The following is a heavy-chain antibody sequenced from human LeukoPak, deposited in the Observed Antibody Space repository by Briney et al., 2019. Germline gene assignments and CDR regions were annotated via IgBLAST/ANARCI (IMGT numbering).Heavy chain of an antibody. CDR1: GFSFINDW. D-gene: IGHD5-12*01. CDR2: IKSKTDAETT. J-gene: IGHJ4*02. CDR3: TTVRAGGYFEFDY. Sequence: GGSLRLSCAASGFSFINDWKSWVRQAPGKGLEWVGRIKSKTDAETTDYAAPVKGRFTISRDDSKTTVYLQMNGLKTEDTAVYYCTTVRAGGYFEFDYWGQGTLVTVSS. V-gene: IGHV3-15*01.